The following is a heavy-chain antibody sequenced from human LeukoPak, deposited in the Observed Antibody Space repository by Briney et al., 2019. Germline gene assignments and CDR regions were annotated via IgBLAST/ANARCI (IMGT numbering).Heavy chain of an antibody. D-gene: IGHD4-17*01. V-gene: IGHV3-23*01. Sequence: PGGSLRLSCAASGFTFSNYAVNWVRQAPGKGLEWASTIRVNGDSTFYADSVKGRFTISRDNSKNTLYLQMNSLRVEDTAVYYCARDRSGDYYFDYWGQGTLVTVSS. CDR1: GFTFSNYA. J-gene: IGHJ4*02. CDR2: IRVNGDST. CDR3: ARDRSGDYYFDY.